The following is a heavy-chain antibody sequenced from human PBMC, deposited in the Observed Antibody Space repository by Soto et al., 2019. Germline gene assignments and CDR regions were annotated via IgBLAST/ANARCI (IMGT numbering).Heavy chain of an antibody. CDR2: IYTSGSA. J-gene: IGHJ3*02. V-gene: IGHV4-4*07. Sequence: SETLSLTCTVSGGSISSYYWSWIRQPAGKGLEWIGRIYTSGSANYNPSLKSRVTMSVDTSKNQFSLKLSSVTAADTAVYYCARVRVKYYYDSSGYIDAFDIWGQGTMVTVSS. CDR3: ARVRVKYYYDSSGYIDAFDI. D-gene: IGHD3-22*01. CDR1: GGSISSYY.